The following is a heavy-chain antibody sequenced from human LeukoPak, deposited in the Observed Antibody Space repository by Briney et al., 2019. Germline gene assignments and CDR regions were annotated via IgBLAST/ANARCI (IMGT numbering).Heavy chain of an antibody. Sequence: SETLSLTCTVSGGSIGSYYWSWIRQPPGKGLERIGYIYYSGSTNYNPSLKSRVTISVDTSKNQFSLKLSSVTAADTAVYYCARHGYYYYTSGYFGYWGQGILVTVSS. CDR3: ARHGYYYYTSGYFGY. CDR2: IYYSGST. J-gene: IGHJ4*02. CDR1: GGSIGSYY. V-gene: IGHV4-59*01. D-gene: IGHD3-22*01.